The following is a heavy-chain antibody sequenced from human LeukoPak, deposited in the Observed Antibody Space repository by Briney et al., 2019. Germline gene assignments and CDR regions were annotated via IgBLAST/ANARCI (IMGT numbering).Heavy chain of an antibody. J-gene: IGHJ4*02. D-gene: IGHD5-18*01. CDR3: ARGDGYSYGQIKKWTYYFDY. CDR1: GGSFSGYY. V-gene: IGHV4-34*01. Sequence: SETLSLTCAVYGGSFSGYYWSWIRQPPGKGLEWIGEINHSGSTNYNPSLKSRVTISVDTSKNQFSLKLSSVTAADTAVYYCARGDGYSYGQIKKWTYYFDYWGQGTLVTVSS. CDR2: INHSGST.